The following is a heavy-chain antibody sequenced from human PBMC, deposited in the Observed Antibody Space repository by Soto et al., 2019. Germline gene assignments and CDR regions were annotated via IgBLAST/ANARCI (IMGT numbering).Heavy chain of an antibody. CDR1: GFSLSPYW. Sequence: GGSLRLSCAASGFSLSPYWMHWVRHVPGRGLEWVARLSSDGFGAAYAHSVKGRFFISRDIARNTLSLQMNSLRADDTAVYYCARDLGGRDYWGRGTSVTVS. CDR2: LSSDGFGA. V-gene: IGHV3-74*03. D-gene: IGHD3-16*01. CDR3: ARDLGGRDY. J-gene: IGHJ4*02.